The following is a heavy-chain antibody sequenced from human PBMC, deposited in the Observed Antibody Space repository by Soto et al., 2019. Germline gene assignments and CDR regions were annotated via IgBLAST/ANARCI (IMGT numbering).Heavy chain of an antibody. CDR3: ARDRPGDEGDAIDI. V-gene: IGHV3-53*01. CDR2: LYSGGST. D-gene: IGHD3-10*01. J-gene: IGHJ3*02. Sequence: GGSLRLSCAASGLTVSSNYMNWVRQAPGKGLEWVSVLYSGGSTHYAGSVKGRFIISRDNSKNTVYLQMNSLRAEDTAVYYCARDRPGDEGDAIDIWGHGTMVTVSS. CDR1: GLTVSSNY.